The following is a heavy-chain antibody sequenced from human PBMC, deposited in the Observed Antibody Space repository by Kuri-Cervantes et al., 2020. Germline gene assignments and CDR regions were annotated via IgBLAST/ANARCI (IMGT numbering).Heavy chain of an antibody. V-gene: IGHV3-30*18. CDR3: AKTRWAYGDYGCDY. J-gene: IGHJ4*02. D-gene: IGHD4-17*01. CDR1: GFTFSSYW. Sequence: GGSLRLSCAASGFTFSSYWMSWVRQAPGKGLEWVAVISYDGSNKYYADSVKGRFTISRDNSKNTLYLQMNSLRAEDTAVYYCAKTRWAYGDYGCDYWGQGTLVTVSS. CDR2: ISYDGSNK.